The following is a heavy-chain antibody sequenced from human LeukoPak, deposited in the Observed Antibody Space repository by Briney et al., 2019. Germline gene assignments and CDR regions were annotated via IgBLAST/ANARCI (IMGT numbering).Heavy chain of an antibody. Sequence: GGSLRLSCAASGFTFSSYAMRWVRQAPGKGLKWVSAISGSGGSTYYADSVKGRFTISRDNSKNTLYLQMNSLRAEDTAVYYCAKDSQRFRGGTSAFYYYYYMDVWGKGTTVTVSS. CDR1: GFTFSSYA. CDR3: AKDSQRFRGGTSAFYYYYYMDV. V-gene: IGHV3-23*01. CDR2: ISGSGGST. J-gene: IGHJ6*03. D-gene: IGHD1-1*01.